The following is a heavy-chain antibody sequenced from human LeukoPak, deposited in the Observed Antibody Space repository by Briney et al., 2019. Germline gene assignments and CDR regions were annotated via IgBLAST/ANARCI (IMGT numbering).Heavy chain of an antibody. CDR1: GFSFSSYW. V-gene: IGHV3-74*01. CDR2: INTDGTRT. CDR3: ARERRSELEMAPLGYPFDI. D-gene: IGHD5-24*01. J-gene: IGHJ3*02. Sequence: GGSLRLSCAASGFSFSSYWMHCVRQAPGKGLVWVSHINTDGTRTSYADSVKGRFTISRDNAKNSLYLQMNSLRAEDTAVYYCARERRSELEMAPLGYPFDIWGQGTMVTVSS.